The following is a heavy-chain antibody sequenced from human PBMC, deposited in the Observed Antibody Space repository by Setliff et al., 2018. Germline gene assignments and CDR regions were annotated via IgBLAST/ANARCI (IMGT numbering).Heavy chain of an antibody. Sequence: PSETLSLTCTVSGGSISSYYWSWIRQPAGKGLEWIGHIYIGGSANYNPSLKSRVTMSIDTSKNQFSLKLNSVTAADMAVYYCAREQWLDPPGYYYMDVWAKGTTVT. J-gene: IGHJ6*03. D-gene: IGHD6-19*01. CDR2: IYIGGSA. V-gene: IGHV4-4*07. CDR1: GGSISSYY. CDR3: AREQWLDPPGYYYMDV.